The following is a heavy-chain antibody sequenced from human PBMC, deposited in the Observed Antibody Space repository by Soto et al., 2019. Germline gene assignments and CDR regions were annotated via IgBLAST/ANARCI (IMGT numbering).Heavy chain of an antibody. J-gene: IGHJ5*02. CDR1: GGSISSTNW. CDR2: IYHSGST. CDR3: ATVIATAVHWFDP. V-gene: IGHV4-4*02. Sequence: QVQLQESGPGLVKPSGTLSLTCAVSGGSISSTNWWSWVRQPPGKGLEWIGDIYHSGSTNYNPSLKSRVTISVDKSKIQFSLKLSSVTAADTAVYYCATVIATAVHWFDPWGQGTLITVSS. D-gene: IGHD6-13*01.